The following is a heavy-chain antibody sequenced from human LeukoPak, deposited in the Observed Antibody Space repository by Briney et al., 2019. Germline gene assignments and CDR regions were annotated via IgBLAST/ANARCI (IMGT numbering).Heavy chain of an antibody. D-gene: IGHD3-10*01. Sequence: ASVKVSCKASGGTFSSYAISWVRQAPGQGLEWMGGIIPIFGTANYAQKFQGRVTITADESTSTAYMELSSLRSEDTAVYYCACRGFGELLYFDYWGQGTLVTVSS. J-gene: IGHJ4*02. CDR3: ACRGFGELLYFDY. V-gene: IGHV1-69*13. CDR2: IIPIFGTA. CDR1: GGTFSSYA.